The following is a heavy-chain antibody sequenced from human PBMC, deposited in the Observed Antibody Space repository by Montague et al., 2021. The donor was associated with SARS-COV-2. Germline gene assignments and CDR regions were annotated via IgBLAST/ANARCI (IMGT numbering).Heavy chain of an antibody. CDR2: IDWDDDK. V-gene: IGHV2-70*11. Sequence: PALVKPTQTLTLTCTFSGFSLTTGGMYVSWIRQPPGKALEWLARIDWDDDKYYSASLKTRLTISKHTSKNQVVLTMTDLGPLDTGTYYCARTDGFNLLGFDSWGQGTLVAVSS. D-gene: IGHD5-24*01. CDR3: ARTDGFNLLGFDS. CDR1: GFSLTTGGMY. J-gene: IGHJ4*02.